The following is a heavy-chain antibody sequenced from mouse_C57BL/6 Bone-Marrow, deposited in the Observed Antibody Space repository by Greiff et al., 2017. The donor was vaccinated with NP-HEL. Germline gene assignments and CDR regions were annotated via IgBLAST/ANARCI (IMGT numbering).Heavy chain of an antibody. CDR1: GFTFSSYA. CDR2: ISDGGSYT. CDR3: ARGNFGYFDY. V-gene: IGHV5-4*01. D-gene: IGHD3-1*01. Sequence: VQLMESGGGLVKPGGSLKLSCAASGFTFSSYAMSWVRQTPEKRLEWVATISDGGSYTYYPDNVKGRFTISRDNAKNNLYLQMSHLKSEDTAMYYCARGNFGYFDYWGQGTTLTVSS. J-gene: IGHJ2*01.